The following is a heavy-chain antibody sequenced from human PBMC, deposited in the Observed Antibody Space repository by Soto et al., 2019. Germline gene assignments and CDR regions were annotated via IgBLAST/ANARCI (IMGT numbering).Heavy chain of an antibody. V-gene: IGHV3-11*01. D-gene: IGHD3-22*01. J-gene: IGHJ4*02. Sequence: QVQLVESGGVLVKPGGSLRLSCTASGFTFSDYYMSWIRQAPGKGLEWVSYISTSSSTIYYADSVKGRFTIPRDNARNSLSLQMNSLRADDTAVYYCARALYYYDSSGYAYFDYWGQGTLVTVSS. CDR3: ARALYYYDSSGYAYFDY. CDR2: ISTSSSTI. CDR1: GFTFSDYY.